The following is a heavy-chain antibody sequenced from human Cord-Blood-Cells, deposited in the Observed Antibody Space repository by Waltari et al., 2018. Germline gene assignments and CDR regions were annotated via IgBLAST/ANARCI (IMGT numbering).Heavy chain of an antibody. J-gene: IGHJ2*01. CDR2: INPSGGST. D-gene: IGHD1-1*01. V-gene: IGHV1-46*01. CDR3: ARVTTGVYWYFDL. Sequence: QVQLVQSGAEVKKPGASVKVSCKASGYTFTSYYMHCVRPAPGQGLEWMGIINPSGGSTSYAQKFQGRVTMTRDTSTSTVYMELSSLRSEDTAVYYCARVTTGVYWYFDLWGRGTLVTVSS. CDR1: GYTFTSYY.